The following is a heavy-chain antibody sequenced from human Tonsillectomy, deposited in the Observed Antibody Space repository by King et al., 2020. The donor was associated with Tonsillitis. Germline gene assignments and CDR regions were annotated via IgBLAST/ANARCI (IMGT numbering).Heavy chain of an antibody. CDR3: ARASGYSYSFCMDV. V-gene: IGHV4-30-2*01. CDR1: GGSISSDAYS. Sequence: QLQESGSGLVKPSQTLSLTCAVSGGSISSDAYSWGWIRQPPGKGLEWIGYIYHSGSTYYMPSLKSRVTISLDRSKNQFSLKLSSVTAADTAVYYCARASGYSYSFCMDVWGQGTTVTVSS. CDR2: IYHSGST. J-gene: IGHJ6*02. D-gene: IGHD5-18*01.